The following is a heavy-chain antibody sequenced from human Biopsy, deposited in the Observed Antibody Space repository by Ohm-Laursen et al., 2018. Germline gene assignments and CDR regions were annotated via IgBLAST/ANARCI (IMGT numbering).Heavy chain of an antibody. D-gene: IGHD6-19*01. CDR3: ARGMRSSGWPYFDS. V-gene: IGHV4-34*01. CDR2: ITQSGST. Sequence: SETLSLTCAVYGGSFNGYFWSWIRQPPGKGLEWIGDITQSGSTNYNPSLESRVTMSVDMPKNQFSLKLSSVTAADTAIYYCARGMRSSGWPYFDSWGQGTLVTVSS. J-gene: IGHJ4*02. CDR1: GGSFNGYF.